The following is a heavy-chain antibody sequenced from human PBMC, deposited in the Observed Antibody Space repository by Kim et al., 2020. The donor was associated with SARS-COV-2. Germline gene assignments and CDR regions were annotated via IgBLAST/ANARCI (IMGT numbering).Heavy chain of an antibody. CDR3: ARALVTWDEGDY. J-gene: IGHJ4*02. D-gene: IGHD7-27*01. V-gene: IGHV3-74*01. Sequence: TYADSVKGRITISRDNDKNTLYLQVTRLRAEDTAVYYCARALVTWDEGDYWGQGTLVTVSS.